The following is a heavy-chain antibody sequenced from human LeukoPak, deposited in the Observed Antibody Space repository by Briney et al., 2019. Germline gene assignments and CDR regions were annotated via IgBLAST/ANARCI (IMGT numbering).Heavy chain of an antibody. J-gene: IGHJ3*02. CDR1: GGSISSSSYY. Sequence: SETLSLTCTVSGGSISSSSYYWGWIRQPPGKGLEWIGSIYYSGSTNYNPSLKSRVTMSVDTSKNQFSLKLSSVTAADTAVYYCARVDGRYYYGSGSYSLALDAFDIWGQGTMVTVSS. CDR3: ARVDGRYYYGSGSYSLALDAFDI. V-gene: IGHV4-39*07. CDR2: IYYSGST. D-gene: IGHD3-10*01.